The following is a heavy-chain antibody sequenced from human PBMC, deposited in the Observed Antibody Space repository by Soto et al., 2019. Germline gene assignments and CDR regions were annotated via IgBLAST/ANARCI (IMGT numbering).Heavy chain of an antibody. CDR3: AADHIIMATPCFDY. CDR1: GGTFSSYT. CDR2: IIPILGIA. D-gene: IGHD5-12*01. J-gene: IGHJ4*02. V-gene: IGHV1-69*02. Sequence: GASVKVSCKASGGTFSSYTISWVRQAPGQGLEWMGRIIPILGIANYAQKFQGRVTITADKSTSTAYMELSSLRSEDTAVYYCAADHIIMATPCFDYWGQGTLVTVSS.